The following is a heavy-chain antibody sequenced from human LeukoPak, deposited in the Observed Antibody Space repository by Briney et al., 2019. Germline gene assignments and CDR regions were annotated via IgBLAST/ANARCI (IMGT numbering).Heavy chain of an antibody. V-gene: IGHV1-8*02. CDR1: NYTFSSLGSGNSFISFA. J-gene: IGHJ4*02. Sequence: GASVKVSCKASNYTFSSLGSGNSFISFAISWVRQAPGQGLEWMGWMNPNSGNTGYAQKFQGRVTMTRNTSISTAYMELSSLRSEDTAVYYCARDCSSTSCYGGWGQGTLVTVSS. CDR3: ARDCSSTSCYGG. CDR2: MNPNSGNT. D-gene: IGHD2-2*01.